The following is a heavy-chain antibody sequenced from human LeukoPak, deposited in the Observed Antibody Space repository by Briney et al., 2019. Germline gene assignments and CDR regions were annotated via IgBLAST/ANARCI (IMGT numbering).Heavy chain of an antibody. V-gene: IGHV1-18*01. CDR2: ISTYNGNT. CDR3: AREMYYYGSGPKIYYYYGMDV. Sequence: ASVKVSCKASGYTFTNYSFSWVRQAPGHGLEWMGWISTYNGNTNYAQKVQGRVTMTTDTSTSTAYMELRSLRSEDTAVYYCAREMYYYGSGPKIYYYYGMDVWGQGTTVTASS. CDR1: GYTFTNYS. D-gene: IGHD3-10*01. J-gene: IGHJ6*02.